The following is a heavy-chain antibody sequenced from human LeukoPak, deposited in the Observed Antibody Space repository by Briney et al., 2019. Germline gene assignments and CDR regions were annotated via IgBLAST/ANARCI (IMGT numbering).Heavy chain of an antibody. CDR2: INHSGST. V-gene: IGHV4-34*01. D-gene: IGHD5-18*01. Sequence: KPSETLSLTCAVYGGSFSGYYWSWIRQPPGKGLEWIGEINHSGSTNYNPSLKSRVTISVDTSKNQFSLKLSSVTAADTAVYYCARGIRYSYGFDYWGQGTLVTVSS. CDR1: GGSFSGYY. J-gene: IGHJ4*02. CDR3: ARGIRYSYGFDY.